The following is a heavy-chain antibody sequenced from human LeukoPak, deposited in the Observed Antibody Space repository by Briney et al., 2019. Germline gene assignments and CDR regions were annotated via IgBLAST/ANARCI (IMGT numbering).Heavy chain of an antibody. J-gene: IGHJ6*03. D-gene: IGHD6-19*01. V-gene: IGHV1-8*02. CDR3: ARQGAPGYSSGWFLRSYYYYYYYMDV. Sequence: ASVKVSCKASGGTFSSYAINWVRQATGQGLEWMGWMNPNSGNTGYAQKFQGRVTMTRNTSISTAYMELSSLRSEDTAVYYCARQGAPGYSSGWFLRSYYYYYYYMDVWGKGTTVTVSS. CDR2: MNPNSGNT. CDR1: GGTFSSYA.